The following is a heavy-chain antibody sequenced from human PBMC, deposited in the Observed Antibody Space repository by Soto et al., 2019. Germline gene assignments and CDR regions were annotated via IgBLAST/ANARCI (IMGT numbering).Heavy chain of an antibody. V-gene: IGHV4-4*02. D-gene: IGHD3-10*01. CDR3: ARGIAAITMVRGVITYWFDP. Sequence: SETLSLTCTVSGDSMSSSNWWNWVRQPPGKGLEWIGYIYYSGSTYYNPSLKSRVTISVDTSKNQFSLKLSSVTAADTAVYYCARGIAAITMVRGVITYWFDPWGQGTLVTVSS. CDR2: IYYSGST. J-gene: IGHJ5*02. CDR1: GDSMSSSNW.